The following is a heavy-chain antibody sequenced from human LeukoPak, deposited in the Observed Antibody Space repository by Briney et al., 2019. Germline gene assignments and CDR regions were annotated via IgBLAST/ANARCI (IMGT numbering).Heavy chain of an antibody. Sequence: GESLKISCKGSGYSFTSYWIGWVRQMPGKGLERVGIIYPDDSETRYSPPFQDQVTISADKSISTAYLQWSSLKASDTAMYYCARHYPGGDYFIDYWGQGTLVTVSS. CDR3: ARHYPGGDYFIDY. D-gene: IGHD4-17*01. CDR1: GYSFTSYW. V-gene: IGHV5-51*01. CDR2: IYPDDSET. J-gene: IGHJ4*02.